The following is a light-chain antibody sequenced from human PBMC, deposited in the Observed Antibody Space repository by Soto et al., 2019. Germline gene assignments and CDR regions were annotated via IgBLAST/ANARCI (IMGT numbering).Light chain of an antibody. CDR3: CSYAGRYTYV. CDR2: DVS. J-gene: IGLJ1*01. CDR1: SRNVGGYNY. V-gene: IGLV2-11*01. Sequence: QSALTQPRSVSGSPGPSVTISCSGTSRNVGGYNYVCWYQQHPGRAPKLMIYDVSKRPSGVPDRCSGSKSGNTASLTSSGLQAEDEADYYCCSYAGRYTYVFGTGPKVTVL.